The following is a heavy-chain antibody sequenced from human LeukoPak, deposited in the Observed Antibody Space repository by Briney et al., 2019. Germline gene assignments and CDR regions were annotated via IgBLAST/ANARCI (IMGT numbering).Heavy chain of an antibody. J-gene: IGHJ4*02. CDR1: GFYFSAYA. V-gene: IGHV3-23*01. CDR2: ISGTGAST. D-gene: IGHD6-19*01. Sequence: GGSLRLSCAGSGFYFSAYAMTWVRQAPGKGLEWVSAISGTGASTHCAAAVKGRVTITRDNSNNTLFLQMHSLRAADTAVYYCARGSSSGWYGDYFDYWGQGTLVTVSS. CDR3: ARGSSSGWYGDYFDY.